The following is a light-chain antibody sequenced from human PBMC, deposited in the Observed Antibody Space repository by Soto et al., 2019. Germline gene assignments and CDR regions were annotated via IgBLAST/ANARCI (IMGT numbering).Light chain of an antibody. V-gene: IGLV1-47*01. J-gene: IGLJ1*01. Sequence: QSVLTQPPSASGTPGQMVSISCSGSTSNIGNHYVFWYQHLPGTAPKLLIFRNNQRPSGVPDRFSGSGSGTSASLAISGLRSEDEADYYCATLNDTLRGYVFGTGTNVTVL. CDR3: ATLNDTLRGYV. CDR2: RNN. CDR1: TSNIGNHY.